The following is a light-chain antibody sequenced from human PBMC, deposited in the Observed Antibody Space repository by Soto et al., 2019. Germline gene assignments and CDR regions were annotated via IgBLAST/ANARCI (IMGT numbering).Light chain of an antibody. J-gene: IGKJ5*01. Sequence: IVWTQPPGTLCLSPGDRAPLACRASQSVGTNFAWYQQRPAQAPRLLVYGGFTRASGIPPRFSGSGSGTDFTLTIISLQSADFAVYYCQQLNYWPRITFGQGTRLEIK. CDR1: QSVGTN. CDR2: GGF. CDR3: QQLNYWPRIT. V-gene: IGKV3-15*01.